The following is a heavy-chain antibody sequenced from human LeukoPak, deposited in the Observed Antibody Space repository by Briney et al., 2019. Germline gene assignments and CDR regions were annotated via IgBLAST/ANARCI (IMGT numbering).Heavy chain of an antibody. V-gene: IGHV5-10-1*01. CDR2: IDPSDSYT. CDR3: ARVLGYSYGWNY. D-gene: IGHD5-18*01. CDR1: GYKFSSYW. Sequence: KPGESLRISCKGSGYKFSSYWINWVRQKPGKGLERMGRIDPSDSYTMYSPSFQGHVTISADKSISTGYLQWSSLKASDSAMYYCARVLGYSYGWNYWGQGTLVTVSS. J-gene: IGHJ4*02.